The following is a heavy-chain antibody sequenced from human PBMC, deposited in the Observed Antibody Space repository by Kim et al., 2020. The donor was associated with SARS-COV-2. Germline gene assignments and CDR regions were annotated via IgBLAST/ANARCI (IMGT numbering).Heavy chain of an antibody. V-gene: IGHV3-73*01. Sequence: ATAYAESVKGRFTVSRDDSKNTAYLQMNSLKTEDTAVYYCTSLPSYGMDVWGQGTTVTVSS. J-gene: IGHJ6*02. CDR3: TSLPSYGMDV. CDR2: AT.